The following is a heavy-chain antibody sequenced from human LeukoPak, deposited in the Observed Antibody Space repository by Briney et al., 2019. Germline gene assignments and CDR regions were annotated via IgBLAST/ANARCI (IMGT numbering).Heavy chain of an antibody. J-gene: IGHJ1*01. Sequence: ASVKVSCKASGYTFTTYSLACVRQAPGQSLEWMGWISVNNGGTNYAQSFQDRVTLTRDTFTNTAYLELRSLRSDDTAIIYCATATQPRGYFLHWGQGTLVTVSS. CDR1: GYTFTTYS. D-gene: IGHD2-2*01. V-gene: IGHV1-18*01. CDR2: ISVNNGGT. CDR3: ATATQPRGYFLH.